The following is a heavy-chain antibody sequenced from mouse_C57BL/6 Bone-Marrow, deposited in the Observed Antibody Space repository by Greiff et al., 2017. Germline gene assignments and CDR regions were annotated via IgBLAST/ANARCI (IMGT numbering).Heavy chain of an antibody. CDR3: ARDRIYDGYYEGYFDY. V-gene: IGHV5-16*01. J-gene: IGHJ2*01. CDR2: INYDGSST. D-gene: IGHD2-3*01. Sequence: DVKLVESEGGLVQPGSSMKLSCTASGFTFSDYYMAWVRQVPEKGLEWVANINYDGSSTYYLDSLKSRFIISRDNAKNILYLQMSSLKSEDTATYYCARDRIYDGYYEGYFDYWGQGTTLTVSS. CDR1: GFTFSDYY.